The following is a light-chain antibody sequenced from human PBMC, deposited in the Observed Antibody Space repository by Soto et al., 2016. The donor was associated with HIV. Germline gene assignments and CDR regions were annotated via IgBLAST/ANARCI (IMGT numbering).Light chain of an antibody. CDR2: TAS. CDR1: QGISNS. V-gene: IGKV1-NL1*01. CDR3: QQYYNTPFT. Sequence: DIQMTQSPPSLSASVGDRVTITCRASQGISNSLVWYQQKPGKAPKLLLNTASTLESGVPSRFSGSGSGTAYTLTISSLQPADFATYYCQQYYNTPFTFGPGT. J-gene: IGKJ3*01.